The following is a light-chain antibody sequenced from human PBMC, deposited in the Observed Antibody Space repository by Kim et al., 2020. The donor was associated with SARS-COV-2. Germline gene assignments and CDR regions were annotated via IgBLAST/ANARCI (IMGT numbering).Light chain of an antibody. J-gene: IGLJ2*01. CDR1: SLRSYY. CDR3: NSRDSSGNHLV. V-gene: IGLV3-19*01. CDR2: GKN. Sequence: ALGQKVRITCQGDSLRSYYASWYQQKPRQAPVLVIYGKNNRPSGIPDRFSGSSSGNTASLTITGAQAEDEADYYCNSRDSSGNHLVFGGGTQLTVL.